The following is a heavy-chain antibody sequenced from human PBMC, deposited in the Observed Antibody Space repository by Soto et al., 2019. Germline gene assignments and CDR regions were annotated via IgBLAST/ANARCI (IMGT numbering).Heavy chain of an antibody. CDR1: GFTFSSYS. Sequence: GGSLRLSCAASGFTFSSYSMNWVRQAPGKGLEWVSYISSSSSTIYYADSVKGRFTISRDNAKNSLYLQMNSLGDEDTAVYYCARDIPIVGATYHSVGAFDIWGQGTMVTVSS. D-gene: IGHD1-26*01. CDR3: ARDIPIVGATYHSVGAFDI. CDR2: ISSSSSTI. J-gene: IGHJ3*02. V-gene: IGHV3-48*02.